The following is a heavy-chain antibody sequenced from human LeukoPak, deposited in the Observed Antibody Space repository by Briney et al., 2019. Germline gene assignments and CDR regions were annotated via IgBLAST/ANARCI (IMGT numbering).Heavy chain of an antibody. CDR1: GFTFSTYW. J-gene: IGHJ5*02. CDR3: ARVVVPVVRGVIMDWFDP. V-gene: IGHV3-74*01. CDR2: IDNDGSAT. D-gene: IGHD3-10*01. Sequence: GGSLRLSCAASGFTFSTYWMHWVRQAPGKGLVWVSHIDNDGSATSYADSVKGRFTVSRDNAKNTLYLQMNRLRAEDTAVCYCARVVVPVVRGVIMDWFDPWGQGALVTVSS.